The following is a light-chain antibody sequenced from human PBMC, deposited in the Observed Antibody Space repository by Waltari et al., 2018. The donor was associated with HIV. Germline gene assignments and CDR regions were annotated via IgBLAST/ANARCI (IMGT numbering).Light chain of an antibody. CDR2: EVS. V-gene: IGLV2-14*01. CDR1: TSDVGVYNY. J-gene: IGLJ2*01. Sequence: QSALTQPASVSGSPGQSITISCTGTTSDVGVYNYVSWYQQHPGKAPKLMIYEVSNRPSGVSNRFSGSKSGNTASLTISGLQADDEADYYCSSFTSSSTPYVVFGGGTKLTVL. CDR3: SSFTSSSTPYVV.